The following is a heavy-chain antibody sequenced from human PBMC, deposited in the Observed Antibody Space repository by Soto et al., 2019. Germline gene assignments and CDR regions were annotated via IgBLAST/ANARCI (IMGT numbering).Heavy chain of an antibody. D-gene: IGHD6-19*01. CDR3: ATGNGWQPN. Sequence: EVQLVESGGALVQPGGSLRLSCAASGFTFGSYTMNWVRQAPGRGLEWVSSISSSSFTLYYADSVKGRFSISRDNAKNSLYLQMNSLRDEDTAVYYCATGNGWQPNWGQGTLFTVSS. V-gene: IGHV3-48*02. CDR2: ISSSSFTL. CDR1: GFTFGSYT. J-gene: IGHJ4*02.